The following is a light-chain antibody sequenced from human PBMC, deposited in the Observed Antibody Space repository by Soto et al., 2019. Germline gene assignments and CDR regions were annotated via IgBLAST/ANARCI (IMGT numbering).Light chain of an antibody. Sequence: EVLLTQSPDTLSLSPGETATLSCRASQSLRATYVAWYQQRPGQAPRLLTYGASFRATGIPARFSGRGSGTDFTLSISRLEPEDFAVYYCQQYVTSPRTFGQGTKVDIK. CDR1: QSLRATY. CDR2: GAS. J-gene: IGKJ1*01. CDR3: QQYVTSPRT. V-gene: IGKV3-20*01.